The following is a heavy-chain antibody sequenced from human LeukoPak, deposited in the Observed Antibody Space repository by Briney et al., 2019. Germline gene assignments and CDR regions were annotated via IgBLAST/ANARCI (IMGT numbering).Heavy chain of an antibody. CDR3: ATGGSFCTSASCYNF. D-gene: IGHD2-2*02. V-gene: IGHV1-8*01. CDR2: MNPNSGNT. Sequence: GASVKVSCKTSGYTFTNYDINWIRQAPGQGLEWMGWMNPNSGNTGYAQKFQGRVTMTRNASIGTAYMELTTLTSEDAAIYYCATGGSFCTSASCYNFWGQGTLVSVSS. J-gene: IGHJ4*02. CDR1: GYTFTNYD.